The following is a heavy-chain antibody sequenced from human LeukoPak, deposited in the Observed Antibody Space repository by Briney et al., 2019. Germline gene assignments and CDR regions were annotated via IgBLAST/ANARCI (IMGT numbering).Heavy chain of an antibody. V-gene: IGHV4-59*01. Sequence: SETLSLTCTVSGGSISSYYWSWIRQPPGKGLEWIGYIYYSGSTNYNPSLESRVTISVDTSKNQFSLKLSSVTAADTAVYYCARSYHDILTGYPIFDYWGQGTLVTVSS. D-gene: IGHD3-9*01. CDR1: GGSISSYY. CDR2: IYYSGST. CDR3: ARSYHDILTGYPIFDY. J-gene: IGHJ4*02.